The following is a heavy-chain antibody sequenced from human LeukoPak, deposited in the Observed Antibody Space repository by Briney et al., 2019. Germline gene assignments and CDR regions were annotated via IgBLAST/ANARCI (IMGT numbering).Heavy chain of an antibody. CDR1: GFTFSSYA. CDR3: AKVVMVYASRPDAFDI. CDR2: ISGSGGST. Sequence: PGGSLRLSCAASGFTFSSYAMSWVRQAPGKGLEWVSAISGSGGSTYYADSVKGRFTISRDNSKNTLYLQMNSLRAEDTAVYYCAKVVMVYASRPDAFDIWGQGTMVTVSS. V-gene: IGHV3-23*01. D-gene: IGHD2-8*01. J-gene: IGHJ3*02.